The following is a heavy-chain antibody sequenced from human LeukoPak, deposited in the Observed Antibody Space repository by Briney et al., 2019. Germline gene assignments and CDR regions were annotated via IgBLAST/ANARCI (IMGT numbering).Heavy chain of an antibody. CDR3: AREGSSSWTYYYYYYMDV. Sequence: PGGSLRLSCAASGFTFSSYWMHWVLQAPGKGLVWVSRINTDGSSTSYADSVKGRFTISRDNAKNTLYLQMNSLRAEDTAVYYCAREGSSSWTYYYYYYMDVWGKGTTVTVSS. J-gene: IGHJ6*03. CDR1: GFTFSSYW. CDR2: INTDGSST. V-gene: IGHV3-74*01. D-gene: IGHD6-13*01.